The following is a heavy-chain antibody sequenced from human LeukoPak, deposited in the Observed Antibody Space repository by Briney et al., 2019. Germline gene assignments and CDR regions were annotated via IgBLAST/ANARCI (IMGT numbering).Heavy chain of an antibody. Sequence: SETLSLTCTVSGGSISSYYWSWIRQPAGKGLEWIGRIYTSGSTNYNPSLKSRVTMSVDTSKNQFSLKLSSVTAADTAVYYCGVGIAGGSWFDPWGQGTLVTVSS. D-gene: IGHD6-13*01. CDR1: GGSISSYY. J-gene: IGHJ5*02. CDR3: GVGIAGGSWFDP. CDR2: IYTSGST. V-gene: IGHV4-4*07.